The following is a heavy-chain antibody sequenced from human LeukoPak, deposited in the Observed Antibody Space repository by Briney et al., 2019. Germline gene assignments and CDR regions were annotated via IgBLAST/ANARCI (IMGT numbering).Heavy chain of an antibody. J-gene: IGHJ4*02. V-gene: IGHV3-53*01. D-gene: IGHD6-13*01. CDR2: IYSVGST. Sequence: GGSLRLSCAASGFTFSNAWMTWVRQAPGKGLEWVSVIYSVGSTYYADSVKGRFTISRDNSKNNLYLQMNSLRAEDTAVYYCVRDFVSSSWMGYWGQGTLVTVSS. CDR3: VRDFVSSSWMGY. CDR1: GFTFSNAW.